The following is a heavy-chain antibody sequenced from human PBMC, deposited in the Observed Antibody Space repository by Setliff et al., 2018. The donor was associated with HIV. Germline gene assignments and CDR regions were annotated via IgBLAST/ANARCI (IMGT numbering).Heavy chain of an antibody. V-gene: IGHV3-15*01. CDR1: GFSFSSGW. J-gene: IGHJ4*02. Sequence: LSRTASGFSFSSGWLRWVRQGPGEGLEWVAQIKSGGTADYAAHVKGRFTITRDDSKNVVDLQMDSLETEDTDVYYCTADLADSAPYFFYYWGQGALVTVSS. CDR2: IKSGGTA. CDR3: TADLADSAPYFFYY. D-gene: IGHD2-21*01.